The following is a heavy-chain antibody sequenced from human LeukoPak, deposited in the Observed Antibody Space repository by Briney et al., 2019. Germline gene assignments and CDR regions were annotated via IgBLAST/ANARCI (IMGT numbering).Heavy chain of an antibody. V-gene: IGHV4-61*02. D-gene: IGHD3-22*01. CDR2: IYSSGST. CDR1: GGSISSGSYY. CDR3: ARGYYDSSGYYPNYYYYYMDV. J-gene: IGHJ6*03. Sequence: SETLSLTCTVSGGSISSGSYYWRWIRQPAGKGLEWIGRIYSSGSTNYNPSLKSRFTISLDTSKNRFSLKLSSVTAADTAVYYCARGYYDSSGYYPNYYYYYMDVWGKGTTVTISS.